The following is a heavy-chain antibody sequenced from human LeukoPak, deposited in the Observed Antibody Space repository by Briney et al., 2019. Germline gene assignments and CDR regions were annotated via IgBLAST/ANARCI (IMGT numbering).Heavy chain of an antibody. CDR1: GGSISSHY. CDR2: IYYSGST. Sequence: SETLSLTCTVSGGSISSHYWSWIRQPPGKGLEWIGYIYYSGSTNYNPSLKSRVTISVDTSKNQFSLKLSSVTAADTAVYYCAREWITDAFDIWGQGTMVTVPS. CDR3: AREWITDAFDI. V-gene: IGHV4-59*11. D-gene: IGHD5-12*01. J-gene: IGHJ3*02.